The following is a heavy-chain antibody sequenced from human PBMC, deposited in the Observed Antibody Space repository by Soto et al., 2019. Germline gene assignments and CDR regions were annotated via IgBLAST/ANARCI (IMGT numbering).Heavy chain of an antibody. J-gene: IGHJ5*02. Sequence: ASVKVSCKAPGYTFTSYGISWVRQAPGQGLEWMGWISAYNGNTNYAQKLQGRVTMTTDTSTSTAYMELRSLRSDDTAVYYCARDPVGESWFDPWGQGTLVTVSS. CDR1: GYTFTSYG. V-gene: IGHV1-18*01. CDR2: ISAYNGNT. CDR3: ARDPVGESWFDP.